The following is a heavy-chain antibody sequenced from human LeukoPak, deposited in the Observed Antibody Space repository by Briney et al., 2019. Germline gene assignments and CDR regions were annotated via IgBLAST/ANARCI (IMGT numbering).Heavy chain of an antibody. CDR2: INPNSGGT. D-gene: IGHD3-22*01. CDR3: ARDHRATYDSSGYYGDFDY. J-gene: IGHJ4*02. CDR1: GYTFTGYY. V-gene: IGHV1-2*02. Sequence: GASVKVSCKASGYTFTGYYMHRVRQAPGQGLEWMGWINPNSGGTNYAQKFQGRVTMTRDTSISTAYMELSRLRSDDTAVYYCARDHRATYDSSGYYGDFDYWGQGTLVTVSS.